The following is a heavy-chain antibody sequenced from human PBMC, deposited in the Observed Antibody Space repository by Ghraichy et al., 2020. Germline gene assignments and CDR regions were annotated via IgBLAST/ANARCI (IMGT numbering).Heavy chain of an antibody. CDR2: MNHDSGNT. Sequence: ASVKVSCKASGYTFTSHDINWVRQATGQGLEWMGSMNHDSGNTGYAQKFQGRVTMTRDTSISTAYMELNSLIPEDTAVYYCARGPGGGGFWGGPIRGMDVWGQGTTVTVSS. J-gene: IGHJ6*02. V-gene: IGHV1-8*01. CDR1: GYTFTSHD. D-gene: IGHD3-3*01. CDR3: ARGPGGGGFWGGPIRGMDV.